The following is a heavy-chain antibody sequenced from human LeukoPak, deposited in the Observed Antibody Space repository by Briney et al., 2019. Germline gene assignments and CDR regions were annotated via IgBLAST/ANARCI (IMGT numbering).Heavy chain of an antibody. D-gene: IGHD6-19*01. CDR1: GFSFSTYS. CDR2: VSGTSEYI. CDR3: ARWYSSGWYSDY. V-gene: IGHV3-21*06. Sequence: PGGSLRLPCAASGFSFSTYSMIWVRQAPGKGLEWVSSVSGTSEYIYYADSVRGRFTISRDNAKNTVYLQMNSLRAEDTAVYYCARWYSSGWYSDYWGQGTLVTVSS. J-gene: IGHJ4*02.